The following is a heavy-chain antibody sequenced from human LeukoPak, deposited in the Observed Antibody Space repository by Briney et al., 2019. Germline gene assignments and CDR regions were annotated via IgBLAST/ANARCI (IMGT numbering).Heavy chain of an antibody. J-gene: IGHJ6*03. CDR3: ARVKGCSSTSCYRHYYYMDV. Sequence: SVKVSCKASGYTFTSYGRSWVRQAPGQGLEWMGWISAYKGNRNYARKLQGRVTMTKDTSTSTAYMELRSLRSDDTAVYYCARVKGCSSTSCYRHYYYMDVWGKGTTVTVSS. CDR2: ISAYKGNR. CDR1: GYTFTSYG. D-gene: IGHD2-2*02. V-gene: IGHV1-18*01.